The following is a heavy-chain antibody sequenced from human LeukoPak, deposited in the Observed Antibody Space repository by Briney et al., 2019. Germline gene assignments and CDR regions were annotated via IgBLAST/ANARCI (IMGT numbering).Heavy chain of an antibody. CDR3: ARGLYDFWSGYSMYYFDY. CDR2: INHSGST. Sequence: PSETQSLTCAVYGGSFTGYYWSWIRQPPGKGLEWIGEINHSGSTNYNPSLKSRVTISVDTSKNQFSLKLSSVTAADTAVYYCARGLYDFWSGYSMYYFDYWGQGTLVTVSS. J-gene: IGHJ4*02. D-gene: IGHD3-3*01. CDR1: GGSFTGYY. V-gene: IGHV4-34*01.